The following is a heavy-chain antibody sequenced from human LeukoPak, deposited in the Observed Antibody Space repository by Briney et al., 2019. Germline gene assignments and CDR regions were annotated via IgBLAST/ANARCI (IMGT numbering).Heavy chain of an antibody. CDR3: ARVLKGGNSGFAVDI. J-gene: IGHJ3*02. V-gene: IGHV3-66*02. CDR2: IYSGGNT. Sequence: PGRSLRLSCGASGFTVTNKFMTWVRQAPGEGLGWGSIIYSGGNTYYADSVKGRFAISRHNCENSLYLQVHCPTRADLSVTYCARVLKGGNSGFAVDIWGQGTMVTVSS. CDR1: GFTVTNKF. D-gene: IGHD4-23*01.